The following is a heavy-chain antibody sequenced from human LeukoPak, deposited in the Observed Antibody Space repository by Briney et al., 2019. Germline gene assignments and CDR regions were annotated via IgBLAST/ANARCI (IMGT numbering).Heavy chain of an antibody. CDR2: INPNSGGT. Sequence: ASVKVSCKASGYTFTGYYMHWVRQAPGQGLEWMGWINPNSGGTNYAQKFQGRVTITRDTSISTAYMELSRLRSDDTAVYYCAREAVAGTVDWFDPWGQGTLVTVSS. J-gene: IGHJ5*02. D-gene: IGHD6-19*01. CDR1: GYTFTGYY. CDR3: AREAVAGTVDWFDP. V-gene: IGHV1-2*02.